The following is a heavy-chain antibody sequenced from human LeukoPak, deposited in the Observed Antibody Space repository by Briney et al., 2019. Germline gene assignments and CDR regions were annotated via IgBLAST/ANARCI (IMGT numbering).Heavy chain of an antibody. D-gene: IGHD3-22*01. CDR3: AKAFEPFDYYEFYTGVDY. V-gene: IGHV3-23*01. Sequence: TGGSLRLSCAASGFTFSSYAMSWVRQAPGKGLEWVSAISGSGGSTYYADSVKGRFTISRDNSKNTLYLQMNSLRAEDTAVYYCAKAFEPFDYYEFYTGVDYWGQGTLVTVSS. J-gene: IGHJ4*02. CDR2: ISGSGGST. CDR1: GFTFSSYA.